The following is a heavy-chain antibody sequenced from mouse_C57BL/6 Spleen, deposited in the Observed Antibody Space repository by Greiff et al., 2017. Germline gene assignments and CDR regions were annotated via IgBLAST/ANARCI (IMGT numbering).Heavy chain of an antibody. D-gene: IGHD1-1*01. CDR1: GYTFTDYY. V-gene: IGHV1-76*01. Sequence: QVQLQQSGAELVRPGASVKLSCKASGYTFTDYYINWVKQRPGQGLEWIARIYPGSGNTYYNEKFKGKATLTAEKSSSTAYMQLSSLTSEDSAVYFCARDGSIYYYAMDYWGQGTSVTVSS. CDR3: ARDGSIYYYAMDY. CDR2: IYPGSGNT. J-gene: IGHJ4*01.